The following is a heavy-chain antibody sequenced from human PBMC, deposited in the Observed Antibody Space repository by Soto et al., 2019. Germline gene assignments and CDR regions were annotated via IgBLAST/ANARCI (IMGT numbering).Heavy chain of an antibody. CDR2: ISASGGST. J-gene: IGHJ4*02. V-gene: IGHV3-23*01. Sequence: EVQLLESGGDLVQPGGSLRLSCAASGFTFSSYAMTWVRQAPGKGLECVSDISASGGSTSYADSVNGRFTISRDNAKNTLFLQMNYLRPEDTAVYYCAKASGSYSWAYDYWGQGTLVTVSS. CDR3: AKASGSYSWAYDY. CDR1: GFTFSSYA. D-gene: IGHD1-26*01.